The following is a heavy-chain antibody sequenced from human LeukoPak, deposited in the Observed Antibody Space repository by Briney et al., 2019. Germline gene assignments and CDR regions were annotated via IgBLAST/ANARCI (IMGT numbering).Heavy chain of an antibody. CDR2: INPNSGGT. Sequence: ASVKVSCKASGYTFTGYYMHWVRQAPGQGLEWMGWINPNSGGTNYAQKFQGWVTMTRDTSASTAYMELSSLRSEDTAVYYCAREGGLLWFGEFRHFDYWGQGTLVTVSS. J-gene: IGHJ4*02. CDR3: AREGGLLWFGEFRHFDY. CDR1: GYTFTGYY. D-gene: IGHD3-10*01. V-gene: IGHV1-2*04.